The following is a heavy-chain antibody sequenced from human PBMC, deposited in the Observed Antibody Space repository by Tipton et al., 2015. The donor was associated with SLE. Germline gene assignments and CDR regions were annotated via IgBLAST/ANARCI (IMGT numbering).Heavy chain of an antibody. CDR2: ISASGVST. D-gene: IGHD2-8*02. CDR1: GFTFSNYA. Sequence: SLRLSCAASGFTFSNYAMNWVRQAPGKGLEWVSAISASGVSTDYADSVNGRFTISRDTSKKTLYLQMDSLRAEDTAVYYCAKESETYCVGGVRSFDYWGQGTLVTVSS. J-gene: IGHJ4*02. CDR3: AKESETYCVGGVRSFDY. V-gene: IGHV3-23*01.